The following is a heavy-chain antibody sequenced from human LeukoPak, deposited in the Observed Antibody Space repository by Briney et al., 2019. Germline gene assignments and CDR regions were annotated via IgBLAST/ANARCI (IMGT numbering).Heavy chain of an antibody. Sequence: GGSLRLSCAASGFTFSSYAMHWVRQAPGKGLEYVSAISSNGGSTYYANSVKGRFTISRDNSKNTLYLQMGSLRAEDMAVYYCARDGSIAVDGTPFDYWGQGTLVTVSS. CDR2: ISSNGGST. V-gene: IGHV3-64*01. D-gene: IGHD6-19*01. CDR3: ARDGSIAVDGTPFDY. CDR1: GFTFSSYA. J-gene: IGHJ4*02.